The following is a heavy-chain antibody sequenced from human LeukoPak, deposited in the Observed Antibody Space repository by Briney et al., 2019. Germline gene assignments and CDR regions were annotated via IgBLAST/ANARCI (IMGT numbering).Heavy chain of an antibody. V-gene: IGHV4-59*08. CDR3: ARLCSGTSCPPYH. Sequence: SETLSLTCTVSGGSISSYYWSWIRQPPGKGLEWIGYIYYSGSTNYNPSLKSRVTISVDTSKNQFSLNLSSVTAADTAVYYCARLCSGTSCPPYHWGQGTLVTVSS. D-gene: IGHD2-2*01. CDR1: GGSISSYY. CDR2: IYYSGST. J-gene: IGHJ5*02.